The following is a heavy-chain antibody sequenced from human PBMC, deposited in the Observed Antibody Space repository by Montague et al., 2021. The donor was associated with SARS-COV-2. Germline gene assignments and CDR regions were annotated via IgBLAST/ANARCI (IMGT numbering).Heavy chain of an antibody. CDR1: GDSISSGGYY. J-gene: IGHJ5*02. V-gene: IGHV4-31*03. D-gene: IGHD3-10*01. CDR2: ISSSGRS. CDR3: ARVAPMVQGAGNWFDP. Sequence: TLSLTCTVSGDSISSGGYYWSWIRQHPGKGLEWLGYISSSGRSFYNPSLRSRLTISLDTSKNQFSLQLSSVTAADTALYYCARVAPMVQGAGNWFDPWGQGTLVTVS.